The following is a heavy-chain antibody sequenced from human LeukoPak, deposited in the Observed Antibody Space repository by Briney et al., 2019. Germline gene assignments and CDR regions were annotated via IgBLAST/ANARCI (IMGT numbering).Heavy chain of an antibody. CDR2: ISYDGSSA. D-gene: IGHD3-3*01. J-gene: IGHJ5*02. CDR1: GFTFNAYA. Sequence: PGTSLRLSCAASGFTFNAYAMHWVRQSPGKGLEWVAVISYDGSSANYADSVRGRFTVSRDNSKNIVYLELQTLTTDDTAAFYCARDWGDLLAFGPWGQGTLVIVSS. V-gene: IGHV3-30*03. CDR3: ARDWGDLLAFGP.